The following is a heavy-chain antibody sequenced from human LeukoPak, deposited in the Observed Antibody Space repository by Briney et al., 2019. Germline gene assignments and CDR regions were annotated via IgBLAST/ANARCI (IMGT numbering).Heavy chain of an antibody. V-gene: IGHV4-4*07. CDR1: GGSISSYY. J-gene: IGHJ4*02. CDR3: ARDLNIYDSSGRLDY. Sequence: PSETLSLTCTVSGGSISSYYWSWIRQPAGKGLEWIGRIYTSGSTNYNPSLKSRVTISVDTSKNQFSLKLSSVTAADTAVYYCARDLNIYDSSGRLDYWGQGTLVTVSS. CDR2: IYTSGST. D-gene: IGHD3-22*01.